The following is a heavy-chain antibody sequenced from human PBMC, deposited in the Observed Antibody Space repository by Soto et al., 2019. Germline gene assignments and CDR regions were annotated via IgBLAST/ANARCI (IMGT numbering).Heavy chain of an antibody. CDR3: AKDGSGNSRVFDY. J-gene: IGHJ4*02. Sequence: GGSLRLSCAASGFTFSSYAMSWVRQAPGKGLEWVSAISGSGGSTYYADSVKGRFTISRDNSKNTLYLQMNSLGAEDTAVYYCAKDGSGNSRVFDYWGQGTLVTVSS. CDR2: ISGSGGST. CDR1: GFTFSSYA. V-gene: IGHV3-23*01. D-gene: IGHD4-4*01.